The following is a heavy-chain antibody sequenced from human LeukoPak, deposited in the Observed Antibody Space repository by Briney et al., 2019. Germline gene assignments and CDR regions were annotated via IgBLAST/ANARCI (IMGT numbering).Heavy chain of an antibody. V-gene: IGHV3-53*01. D-gene: IGHD2-2*01. CDR1: GFTVSSSF. CDR3: AREVISTPSYFDY. Sequence: GGSLRLSCAASGFTVSSSFIYWVRRAPGKGLEWVSFIHRDDKTYYADSVKGRFTMSRDSSKNTLYLQMNSLGADDTAVYYCAREVISTPSYFDYWGQGTLVTVSS. J-gene: IGHJ4*02. CDR2: IHRDDKT.